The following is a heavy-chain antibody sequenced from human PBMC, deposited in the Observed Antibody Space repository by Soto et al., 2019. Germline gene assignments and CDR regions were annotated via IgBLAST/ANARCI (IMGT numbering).Heavy chain of an antibody. Sequence: GGSLRLPCAATGFTFSSYSMNWVRQAPGKGLEWVSSISSSSSYIYYADSVKGRFTISRDNAKNSLYLQMNSLRAEDTAVYYCARDSDFGGNYYFDYWGQGTLVTVSS. CDR1: GFTFSSYS. D-gene: IGHD3-16*01. V-gene: IGHV3-21*01. CDR2: ISSSSSYI. J-gene: IGHJ4*02. CDR3: ARDSDFGGNYYFDY.